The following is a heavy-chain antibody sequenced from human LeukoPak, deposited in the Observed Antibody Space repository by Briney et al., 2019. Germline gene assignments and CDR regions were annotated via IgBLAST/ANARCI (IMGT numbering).Heavy chain of an antibody. CDR1: GYTFTGYY. Sequence: ASVKVSCKASGYTFTGYYMHWARQAPGQGLEWMGWINPNSGGTNYAQKFQGRVTMTRDTSISTAYMELSRLRSDDTAVYYCAREGSTIAAAGVYAFDIWGQGTMVTVSS. V-gene: IGHV1-2*02. CDR3: AREGSTIAAAGVYAFDI. J-gene: IGHJ3*02. D-gene: IGHD6-13*01. CDR2: INPNSGGT.